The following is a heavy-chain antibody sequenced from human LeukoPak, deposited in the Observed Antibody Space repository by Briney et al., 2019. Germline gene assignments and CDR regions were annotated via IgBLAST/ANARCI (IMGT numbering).Heavy chain of an antibody. CDR3: AKDSTWIQLWFDY. J-gene: IGHJ4*02. V-gene: IGHV3-23*01. Sequence: QSGGSLRLSCAASGFTFSNYAMTWVRQAPGKGLEWVSVIGGSGVNAYYADSVKGRFTLSRDNSKNTVYLQMNSLRADDTALYYCAKDSTWIQLWFDYWGQGTLVTVSS. CDR2: IGGSGVNA. D-gene: IGHD5-18*01. CDR1: GFTFSNYA.